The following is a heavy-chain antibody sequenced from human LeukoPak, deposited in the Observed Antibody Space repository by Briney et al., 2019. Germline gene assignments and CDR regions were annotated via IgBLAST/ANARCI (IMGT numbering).Heavy chain of an antibody. CDR2: VYNRGST. J-gene: IGHJ5*01. D-gene: IGHD4-23*01. Sequence: PSETLSLTCTVSSGSISTYYWSWIRQSPGKGLEWIGYVYNRGSTNYNPSLESRVTISIDMSKSQFSLKLSSVTAADSAVYYCARTPAVVMYNWFDSRGQGTLVTVSS. CDR1: SGSISTYY. V-gene: IGHV4-4*08. CDR3: ARTPAVVMYNWFDS.